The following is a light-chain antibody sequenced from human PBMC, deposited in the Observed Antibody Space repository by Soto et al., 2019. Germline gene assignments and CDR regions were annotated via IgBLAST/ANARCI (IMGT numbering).Light chain of an antibody. V-gene: IGKV1-5*01. CDR1: QSISSW. J-gene: IGKJ2*01. Sequence: DIQMTQSPSTLSASVGDRVTITCRASQSISSWLAWYQQKPGKAPKLLIYDASSLESGVPSRFSGSGSGTEFTLTSSSLQPDDFETYYCQQYNSYSFGQGTKLEIK. CDR2: DAS. CDR3: QQYNSYS.